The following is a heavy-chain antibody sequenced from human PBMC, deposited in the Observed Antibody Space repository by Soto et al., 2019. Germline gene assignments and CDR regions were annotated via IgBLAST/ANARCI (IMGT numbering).Heavy chain of an antibody. D-gene: IGHD7-27*01. CDR3: AREWGLLPYYVMNV. J-gene: IGHJ6*02. CDR1: GDSVTSGSYY. V-gene: IGHV4-61*03. CDR2: ISYTGRT. Sequence: SETLSLTCIVSGDSVTSGSYYWTWLRQPPGKGLEWIGYISYTGRTKYNPSLQSRVTVSVDTSKNDFSLNLSSVTAADTAVYFCAREWGLLPYYVMNVWGHGTAVTVSS.